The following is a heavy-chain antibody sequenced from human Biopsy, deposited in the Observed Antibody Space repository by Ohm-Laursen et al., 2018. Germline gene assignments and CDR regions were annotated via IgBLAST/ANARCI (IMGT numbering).Heavy chain of an antibody. J-gene: IGHJ5*02. CDR2: IYNTEPT. CDR1: GGTISSRTTYY. Sequence: SETLSLTCTVSGGTISSRTTYYWAWLRKPPGEGLEWIGSIYNTEPTFYNPSLKSQDTISVDRSTNQFSLKGPSLTAADTALYFCARHPTGFWFDPWGHGTLVTVSS. CDR3: ARHPTGFWFDP. V-gene: IGHV4-39*01.